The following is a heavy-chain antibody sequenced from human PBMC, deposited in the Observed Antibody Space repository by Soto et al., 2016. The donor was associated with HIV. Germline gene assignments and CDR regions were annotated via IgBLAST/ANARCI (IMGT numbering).Heavy chain of an antibody. CDR1: GYSISSGYY. CDR3: ARGELLVYVVVIAYSGYFHH. V-gene: IGHV4-38-2*01. CDR2: LYHSGSP. Sequence: QVQLQESGPGLVKSSETLSLMCAVSGYSISSGYYWGWIRQPPGKGLEWIGSLYHSGSPYYNPSLKSRVSISVDTSKNQFSLKLNSMTAADTAVYYCARGELLVYVVVIAYSGYFHHVGPGHPGPPSP. D-gene: IGHD2-21*01. J-gene: IGHJ1*01.